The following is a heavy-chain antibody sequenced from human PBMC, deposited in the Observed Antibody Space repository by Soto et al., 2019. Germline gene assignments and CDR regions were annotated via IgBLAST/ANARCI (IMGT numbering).Heavy chain of an antibody. D-gene: IGHD2-15*01. CDR1: GFTLSGYA. Sequence: GGSLRLSCVASGFTLSGYAMNWVRQAPGKGLEWVSYISSSSSNIQYAGTVKGRFTISRDNAKNSLHLQINSLRDEKTAVYYCARDCSLGSRYCRWFDPWGQGTLVTVSS. J-gene: IGHJ5*02. CDR2: ISSSSSNI. V-gene: IGHV3-48*02. CDR3: ARDCSLGSRYCRWFDP.